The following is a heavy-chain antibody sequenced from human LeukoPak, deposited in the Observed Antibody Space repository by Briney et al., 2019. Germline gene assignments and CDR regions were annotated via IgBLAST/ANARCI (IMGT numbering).Heavy chain of an antibody. Sequence: GGSLRLSCAASGFAFSNNGMTWVRQAPGKGMEWVTGISDGGDTTYDAGSVKGRFTVSRDNSKNILYLQMNSLRAEDTAIYYCAKTQGFFDHWGQGSLVTVSS. CDR1: GFAFSNNG. CDR3: AKTQGFFDH. J-gene: IGHJ4*02. V-gene: IGHV3-23*01. CDR2: ISDGGDTT.